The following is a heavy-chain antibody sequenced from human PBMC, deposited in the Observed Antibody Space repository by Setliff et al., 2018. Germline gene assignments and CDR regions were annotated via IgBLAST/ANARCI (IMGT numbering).Heavy chain of an antibody. D-gene: IGHD2-15*01. Sequence: HPGGSLRLSCAASGFAFSRYWMGWVRQAPGKGLEWVANMKQDGSEEYYADSVKGRFTISRDNSKNTLYLQMNSLRAEDTAVYYCANLNLGRYCSGGSCPYGMDVWGQGTTVTVSS. CDR2: MKQDGSEE. CDR3: ANLNLGRYCSGGSCPYGMDV. CDR1: GFAFSRYW. J-gene: IGHJ6*02. V-gene: IGHV3-7*05.